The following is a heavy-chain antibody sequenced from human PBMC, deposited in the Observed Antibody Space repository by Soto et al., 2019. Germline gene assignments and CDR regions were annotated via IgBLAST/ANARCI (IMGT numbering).Heavy chain of an antibody. CDR1: GFTFTSSA. V-gene: IGHV1-58*01. CDR2: IVVGSGNT. J-gene: IGHJ6*02. D-gene: IGHD6-13*01. Sequence: SVKVSCKASGFTFTSSAVQWVRQARGQRLEWIGWIVVGSGNTNYAQKFQERVTITRDMSTSTAYMELSSLRSEDTAVYYCAAGVGSSWEYYYYGMDVWGQGTTVTVSS. CDR3: AAGVGSSWEYYYYGMDV.